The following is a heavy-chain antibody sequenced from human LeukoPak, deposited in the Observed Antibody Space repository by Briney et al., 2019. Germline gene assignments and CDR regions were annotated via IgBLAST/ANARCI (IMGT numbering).Heavy chain of an antibody. J-gene: IGHJ4*02. CDR1: GGSVCSGSYY. Sequence: SETLSLTCTVSGGSVCSGSYYWSWIRQPPGKGLEWIGYIYYSGSTNYNPSLKSRVTISVDTSKNQFSLKLSSVTAADTAVYYCARHGGYDSSGYYQPYFDYWGQGTLVTVSS. D-gene: IGHD3-22*01. CDR2: IYYSGST. CDR3: ARHGGYDSSGYYQPYFDY. V-gene: IGHV4-61*01.